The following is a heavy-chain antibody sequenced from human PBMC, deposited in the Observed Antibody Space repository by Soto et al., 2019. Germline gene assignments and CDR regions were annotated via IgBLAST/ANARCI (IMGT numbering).Heavy chain of an antibody. CDR3: TRLRVVTAYRLDS. Sequence: GGSLRLSCTASGFTFGDYAMSWFRQAPGKGLEWVGFIRSKAYGGTTEYAASVKGRFTISRDDSKSIAYLQMNSLKTEDTAVYYCTRLRVVTAYRLDSWGPGTLVTVSS. V-gene: IGHV3-49*03. J-gene: IGHJ4*02. D-gene: IGHD2-21*02. CDR2: IRSKAYGGTT. CDR1: GFTFGDYA.